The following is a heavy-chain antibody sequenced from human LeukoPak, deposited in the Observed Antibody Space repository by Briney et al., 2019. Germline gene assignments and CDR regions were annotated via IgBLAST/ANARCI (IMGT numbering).Heavy chain of an antibody. Sequence: PSETLSLTCAVYGGSFSGYYWSWIRQPPGKGLEWIGEINHSGSTNYNPSLKSRVTMSVDTSKNQFSLKLSSVTAADTAVYYCARQAYCGGDCYSLDYWGQGTLVTVSS. D-gene: IGHD2-21*02. V-gene: IGHV4-34*01. J-gene: IGHJ4*02. CDR1: GGSFSGYY. CDR2: INHSGST. CDR3: ARQAYCGGDCYSLDY.